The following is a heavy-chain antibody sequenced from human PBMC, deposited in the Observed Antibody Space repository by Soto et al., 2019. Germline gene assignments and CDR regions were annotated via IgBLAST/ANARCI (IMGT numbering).Heavy chain of an antibody. CDR2: IIPMFGTA. D-gene: IGHD5-12*01. CDR1: GGTFSSYG. Sequence: SVKVSCKASGGTFSSYGISWVRQAPGQGLEWMGGIIPMFGTANYAQRIQGRDTITADESTSTAYMELTSLRSEDTAVYYCARGVWIYSGYDYRGDYFDYWGQGTLVTVSS. V-gene: IGHV1-69*13. CDR3: ARGVWIYSGYDYRGDYFDY. J-gene: IGHJ4*02.